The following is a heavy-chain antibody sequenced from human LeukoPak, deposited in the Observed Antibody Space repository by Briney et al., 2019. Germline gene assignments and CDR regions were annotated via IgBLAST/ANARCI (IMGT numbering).Heavy chain of an antibody. CDR2: IYYSGST. Sequence: SETLSLTCTVSGGSISSSGYYWGWIRQPPGKGLEWIGYIYYSGSTNYSPSLKSRVTTSVDTSKNQFSLNLSSVTAADTAVYYCARLYSSGWHYFDYWGQGTLVTVSS. CDR1: GGSISSSGYY. J-gene: IGHJ4*02. CDR3: ARLYSSGWHYFDY. D-gene: IGHD6-19*01. V-gene: IGHV4-61*05.